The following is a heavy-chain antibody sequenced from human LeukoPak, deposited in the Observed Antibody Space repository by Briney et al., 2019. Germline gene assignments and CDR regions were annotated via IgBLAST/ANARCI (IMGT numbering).Heavy chain of an antibody. Sequence: GGSLRLSCAASGFTFSSYSMNWVRQAPGKGLEWVSSISSSSTYLYYADSVKGRFTISRDNAKNSLYLQMNSLRAEDTAVYYCARGDTLTGYSFPHFDYWGQGALVTVSS. J-gene: IGHJ4*02. CDR1: GFTFSSYS. D-gene: IGHD3-9*01. CDR2: ISSSSTYL. CDR3: ARGDTLTGYSFPHFDY. V-gene: IGHV3-21*01.